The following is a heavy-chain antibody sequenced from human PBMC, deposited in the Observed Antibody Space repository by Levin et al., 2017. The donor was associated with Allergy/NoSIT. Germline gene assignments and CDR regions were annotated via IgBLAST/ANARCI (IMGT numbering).Heavy chain of an antibody. J-gene: IGHJ4*02. CDR2: ISSSGRSI. CDR3: ARVSIALQTLVY. D-gene: IGHD6-6*01. V-gene: IGHV3-11*01. Sequence: GGSLRLSCTASGFTFSDYYMSWIRQAPEKGLEWVSYISSSGRSIYYADSVKGRFTMSRDNAKNSVYLQMNSLRAEDTAVYYCARVSIALQTLVYWGQGTLVTVSS. CDR1: GFTFSDYY.